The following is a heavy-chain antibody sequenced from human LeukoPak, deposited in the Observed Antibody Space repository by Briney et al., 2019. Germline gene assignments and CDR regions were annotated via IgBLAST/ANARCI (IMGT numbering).Heavy chain of an antibody. J-gene: IGHJ4*02. Sequence: GESLKISCKGSGYNFTSYWIGWVRQMPGKGLEWMGIIYPGDSDTRYSPSFQGQVTISADRSINTAYLQWSSLKASDTAMYYCARLVYGGNSGGDSWGQGTLVTVSS. D-gene: IGHD4-23*01. CDR3: ARLVYGGNSGGDS. V-gene: IGHV5-51*01. CDR1: GYNFTSYW. CDR2: IYPGDSDT.